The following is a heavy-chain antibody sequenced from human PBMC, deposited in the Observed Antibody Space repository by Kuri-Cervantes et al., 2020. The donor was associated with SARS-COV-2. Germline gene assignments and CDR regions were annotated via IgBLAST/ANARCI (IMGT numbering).Heavy chain of an antibody. Sequence: SGPTLVHPTHILSLTCTFSGFSLSTSGMRVSWIRQPPGKALEWLARMDWDDDKRYSPSMKSRLTINKDPSKNQVVLTMTIMDPVDTATYYCAHTQLRWFGELLGYFDYWGQGTLVTVSS. CDR1: GFSLSTSGMR. V-gene: IGHV2-5*08. CDR2: MDWDDDK. D-gene: IGHD3-10*01. CDR3: AHTQLRWFGELLGYFDY. J-gene: IGHJ4*02.